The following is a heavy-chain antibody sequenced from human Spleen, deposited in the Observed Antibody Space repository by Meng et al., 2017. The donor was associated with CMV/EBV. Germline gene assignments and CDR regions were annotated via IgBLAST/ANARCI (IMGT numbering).Heavy chain of an antibody. J-gene: IGHJ5*02. Sequence: GGSLRLSCAASGFTFSGYNMNWVRQAPGMGLEWISYISSSSSTIHYADSVKGRFTLSRDNSKNTLFMQMNSLRAEDTAVYYCAREHHSNSRGFDPWGQGTLVTVSS. CDR3: AREHHSNSRGFDP. CDR1: GFTFSGYN. V-gene: IGHV3-48*01. D-gene: IGHD4-11*01. CDR2: ISSSSSTI.